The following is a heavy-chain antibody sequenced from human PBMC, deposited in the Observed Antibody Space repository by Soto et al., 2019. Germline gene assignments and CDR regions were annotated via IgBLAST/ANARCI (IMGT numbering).Heavy chain of an antibody. D-gene: IGHD3-10*01. V-gene: IGHV1-18*01. CDR2: INVYNGNT. CDR1: GYTFTNYG. CDR3: ARGVGSGSYYNQYNWFDP. Sequence: QVQLVQSGGEVKKPGASVKVSCKASGYTFTNYGISWVRQAPGQGLEWMGWINVYNGNTKYAQKVQGRVTMTTATXTXTXXMELRSLRSDDTAVYYCARGVGSGSYYNQYNWFDPWGQGTLVTVSS. J-gene: IGHJ5*02.